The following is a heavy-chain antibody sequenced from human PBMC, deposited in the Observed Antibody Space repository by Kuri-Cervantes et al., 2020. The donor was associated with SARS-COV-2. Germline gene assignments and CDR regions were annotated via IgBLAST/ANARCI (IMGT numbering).Heavy chain of an antibody. V-gene: IGHV3-48*01. J-gene: IGHJ3*02. CDR3: ASLGAFDI. Sequence: GGSLRLSCAASGFTFSSYSMNWVRQAPGKGLEWVSYISSSSSTIYYADSVKGRFTISRDNAKNPLYLQMNSLRAEDTAVYYCASLGAFDIWGQGTMVTVSS. CDR2: ISSSSSTI. CDR1: GFTFSSYS.